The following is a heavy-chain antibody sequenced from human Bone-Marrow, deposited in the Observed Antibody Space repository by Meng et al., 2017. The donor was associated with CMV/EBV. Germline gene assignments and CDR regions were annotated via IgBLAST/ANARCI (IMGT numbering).Heavy chain of an antibody. CDR2: IYYSGST. CDR1: GGSISSGGYY. J-gene: IGHJ5*02. D-gene: IGHD1-7*01. Sequence: SETLSLTCTVSGGSISSGGYYWSWIRQHPGKGLEWIGYIYYSGSTFYNPSLKSRLTISVDTSKNQFPLRLSSVTAADTAVYDCARDFHLNRNYHCSDAWGQGTLVTVSS. CDR3: ARDFHLNRNYHCSDA. V-gene: IGHV4-31*03.